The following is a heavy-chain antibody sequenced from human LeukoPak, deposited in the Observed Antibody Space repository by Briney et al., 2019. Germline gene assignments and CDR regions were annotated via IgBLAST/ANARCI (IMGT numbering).Heavy chain of an antibody. CDR1: GDSVSSNSAA. D-gene: IGHD6-6*01. Sequence: PSQTLSLTCVISGDSVSSNSAAWNWIRQPPGKGLEWIGYIYYSGSTNYNPSLKSRVTISVDTSKNQFSLKLSSVTAADTAVYYCARVRLSSSSSWGAFDIWGQGTMVTVSS. CDR3: ARVRLSSSSSWGAFDI. J-gene: IGHJ3*02. V-gene: IGHV4-61*01. CDR2: IYYSGST.